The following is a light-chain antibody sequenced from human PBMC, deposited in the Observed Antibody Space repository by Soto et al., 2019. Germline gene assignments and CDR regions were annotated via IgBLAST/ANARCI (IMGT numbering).Light chain of an antibody. J-gene: IGKJ5*01. V-gene: IGKV2-28*01. CDR1: QSLLHSNGFDY. CDR3: MQSLQTIT. Sequence: DIVVTQSPLSLPVTPGEPASISCRSSQSLLHSNGFDYLDWYLQKPGQPPQLLIYLGSNRASGVPDRFSGSGSGTDFTLKISRVEAEDVRVYYCMQSLQTITFGQGTRLEIK. CDR2: LGS.